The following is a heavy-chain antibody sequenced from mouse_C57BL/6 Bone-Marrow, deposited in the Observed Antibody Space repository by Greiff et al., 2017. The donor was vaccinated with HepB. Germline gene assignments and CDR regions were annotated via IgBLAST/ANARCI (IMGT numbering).Heavy chain of an antibody. CDR1: GFTFSSYA. V-gene: IGHV5-4*01. CDR2: ISDGGSYT. D-gene: IGHD1-2*01. Sequence: EVMLVESGGGLVKPGGSLKLSCAASGFTFSSYAMSWVRQTPEKRLEWVATISDGGSYTYYPDNVKGRFTISRDNAKNNLYLQMSHLKSEDTAMYYCARDRNYYGVMDYWGQGTSVTVSS. CDR3: ARDRNYYGVMDY. J-gene: IGHJ4*01.